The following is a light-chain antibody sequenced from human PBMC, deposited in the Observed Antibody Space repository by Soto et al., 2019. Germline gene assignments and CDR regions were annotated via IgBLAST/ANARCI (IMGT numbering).Light chain of an antibody. J-gene: IGKJ2*01. V-gene: IGKV3-20*01. Sequence: EIVLTQSPGTLSLSPGERATLSCRASQSVSSSYLAWYQQKPGQAPRLLIYGASSRANGIPDRFSGSGSGTDFTLTISRLEPEDFAVYYCQQYGSSGMYTFGQGTKLEIK. CDR3: QQYGSSGMYT. CDR2: GAS. CDR1: QSVSSSY.